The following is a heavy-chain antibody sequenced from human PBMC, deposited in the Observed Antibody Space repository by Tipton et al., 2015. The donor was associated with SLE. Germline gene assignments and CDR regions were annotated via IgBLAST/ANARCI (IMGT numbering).Heavy chain of an antibody. CDR3: ARVLPTSNSSFCAFDI. Sequence: GSLRLSCAASGFTFSSYAMSWVRQAPGKGLEWVSAISGSGGSTYYADSVKGRFTISRDNAKNTLYLQMNSLRAEDTAMYYCARVLPTSNSSFCAFDIWGQGTMVTVSS. V-gene: IGHV3-23*01. J-gene: IGHJ3*02. CDR2: ISGSGGST. D-gene: IGHD2/OR15-2a*01. CDR1: GFTFSSYA.